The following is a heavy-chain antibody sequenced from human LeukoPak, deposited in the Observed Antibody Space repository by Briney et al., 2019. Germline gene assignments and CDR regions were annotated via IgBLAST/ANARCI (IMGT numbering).Heavy chain of an antibody. CDR2: ISYDGSNK. CDR1: GFTFSSYA. J-gene: IGHJ4*02. V-gene: IGHV3-30*04. D-gene: IGHD2-2*01. Sequence: GGSLRLSCAASGFTFSSYAMHWVRPAPGKGLEWVAVISYDGSNKYYADSVKGRFTISRDNSKNTLYLQMNSLRAEDTAVYYCARASSTRWGQGTLVTVSS. CDR3: ARASSTR.